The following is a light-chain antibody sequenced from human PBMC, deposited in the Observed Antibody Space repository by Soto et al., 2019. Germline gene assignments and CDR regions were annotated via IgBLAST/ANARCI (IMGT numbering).Light chain of an antibody. CDR3: QQCGTSPRT. J-gene: IGKJ1*01. Sequence: IVLTQSPGTLSLSPGERATLSCRASQSVSSNYLAWYQQKPGQAPRLLIYGASSRATGIPDRFSGSGSGTDVTLTISRLEPEDFAVYYCQQCGTSPRTFGQGTKVEIK. V-gene: IGKV3-20*01. CDR2: GAS. CDR1: QSVSSNY.